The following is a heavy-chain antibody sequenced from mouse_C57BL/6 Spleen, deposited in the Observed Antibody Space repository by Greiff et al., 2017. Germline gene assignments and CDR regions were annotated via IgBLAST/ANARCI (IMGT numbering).Heavy chain of an antibody. CDR2: IYPRSGNT. CDR1: GYTFTSYG. J-gene: IGHJ4*01. V-gene: IGHV1-81*01. D-gene: IGHD2-4*01. Sequence: QVQLQQSGAELARPGASVKLSCKASGYTFTSYGISWVKQRTGQGLEWIGEIYPRSGNTYYNEKFKGKATLTANKSSSTAYMELRSLTSEDAAVYFGARYDSNPMDYWGQGTSVTVSS. CDR3: ARYDSNPMDY.